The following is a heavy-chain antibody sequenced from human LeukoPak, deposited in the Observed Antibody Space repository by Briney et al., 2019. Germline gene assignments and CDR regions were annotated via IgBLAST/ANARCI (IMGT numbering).Heavy chain of an antibody. D-gene: IGHD2-2*01. V-gene: IGHV3-48*01. CDR1: GFTFSTDA. CDR2: ISNSGGTI. J-gene: IGHJ4*02. Sequence: GGSLRLSCAASGFTFSTDAMNWVRQAPGKGLEWVSYISNSGGTIYYGDSVKGRFTISRDNAKNSLYLQMNSLRAEDTAVYYCARGYYAFDHRGEGTLVTVSS. CDR3: ARGYYAFDH.